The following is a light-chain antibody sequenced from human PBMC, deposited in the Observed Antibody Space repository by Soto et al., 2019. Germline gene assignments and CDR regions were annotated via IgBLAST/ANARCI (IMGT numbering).Light chain of an antibody. CDR1: HIGSRS. Sequence: SYELTQPPSVSVAPGQTARITCGGDHIGSRSVHWYQQKPGQAPVLVVYDDSDRPSGIPERFSGSNSGYTATLTISRVEAGDEADYYCQVWDTTRDYSVVFGGGTKLTVL. V-gene: IGLV3-21*02. J-gene: IGLJ2*01. CDR3: QVWDTTRDYSVV. CDR2: DDS.